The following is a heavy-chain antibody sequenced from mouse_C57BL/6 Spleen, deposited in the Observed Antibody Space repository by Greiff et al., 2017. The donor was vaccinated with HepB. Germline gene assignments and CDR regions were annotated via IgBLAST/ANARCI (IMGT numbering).Heavy chain of an antibody. CDR2: IYPGSGNT. V-gene: IGHV1-76*01. Sequence: VQLQQSGAELVRPGASVKLSCKASGYTFTDYYINWVKQRPGQGLEWIARIYPGSGNTYYNEKFKGKATLTAEKSSSTAYMQLSSLTSEDSAVYFCERWGGRGYAMDYWGQGTSVTVSS. CDR1: GYTFTDYY. CDR3: ERWGGRGYAMDY. J-gene: IGHJ4*01.